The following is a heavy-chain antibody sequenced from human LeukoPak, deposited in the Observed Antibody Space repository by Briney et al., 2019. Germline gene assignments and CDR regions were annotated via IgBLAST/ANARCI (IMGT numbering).Heavy chain of an antibody. CDR2: INHSGST. V-gene: IGHV4-34*01. CDR3: ARRRVGRIVVVPAALYGFDP. Sequence: SETLSLTCAVYGGSFSGYYWSWIRQPPGKGLEWIGEINHSGSTNYNPSLKSRVTISVDTSKNQFSLKLSSVTAADTAVYYCARRRVGRIVVVPAALYGFDPWGQGTLVTVSS. D-gene: IGHD2-2*01. J-gene: IGHJ5*02. CDR1: GGSFSGYY.